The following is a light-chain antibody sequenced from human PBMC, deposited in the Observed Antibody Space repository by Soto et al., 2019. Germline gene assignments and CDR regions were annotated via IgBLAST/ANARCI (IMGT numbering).Light chain of an antibody. CDR1: QSISTTY. CDR2: GAS. J-gene: IGKJ3*01. CDR3: QQYGSSPFT. Sequence: EIVLTQSPGTLSLSPGERATLSCRASQSISTTYLAWYQQKAGQAPRLLIYGASDRATGIPDRFGGSGSGTDFTLTISRLEPEDFAVYYCQQYGSSPFTFGPGTKVEIK. V-gene: IGKV3-20*01.